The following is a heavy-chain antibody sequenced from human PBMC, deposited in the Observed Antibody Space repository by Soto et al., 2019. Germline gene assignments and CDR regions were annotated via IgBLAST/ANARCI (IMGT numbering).Heavy chain of an antibody. Sequence: PSETLSLTCTVSGGSISSSSYYWGWIRQPPGKGLEWIGSIYYSGSTYYNPSLKSRVTISVDTSKNQFSLKLSSVTAADTAVYYCARVPAVASTIPSLWFDPWGQGTLVTVSS. D-gene: IGHD6-19*01. J-gene: IGHJ5*02. V-gene: IGHV4-39*01. CDR1: GGSISSSSYY. CDR2: IYYSGST. CDR3: ARVPAVASTIPSLWFDP.